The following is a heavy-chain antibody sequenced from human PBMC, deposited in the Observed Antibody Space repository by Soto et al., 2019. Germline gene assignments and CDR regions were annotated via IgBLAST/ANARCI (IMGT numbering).Heavy chain of an antibody. CDR3: AKGDSSGYLNWFDP. V-gene: IGHV1-69*06. J-gene: IGHJ5*02. D-gene: IGHD3-22*01. CDR1: GGTFSSYA. CDR2: IIPIFGTA. Sequence: SVKVSCKASGGTFSSYAISWVRQAPGQGLEWMGGIIPIFGTANYAQKFQGRVTITADKSTSTAYMELSSLRSEDTAVYYCAKGDSSGYLNWFDPWGQGXLVTVSS.